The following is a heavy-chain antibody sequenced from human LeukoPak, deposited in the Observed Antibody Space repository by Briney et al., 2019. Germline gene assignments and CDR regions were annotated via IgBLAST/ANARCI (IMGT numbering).Heavy chain of an antibody. J-gene: IGHJ4*02. Sequence: TGGSLRLSCAASGFTFSSYSMNWVRQAPGKGLEWVSYISSSSSTIYYADSVTGRFTISRDNAKNSLYLQMNSLRAEDTAVYYCARDEIVGANYYFDYWGQGTLVAVSS. CDR2: ISSSSSTI. V-gene: IGHV3-48*01. CDR1: GFTFSSYS. CDR3: ARDEIVGANYYFDY. D-gene: IGHD1-26*01.